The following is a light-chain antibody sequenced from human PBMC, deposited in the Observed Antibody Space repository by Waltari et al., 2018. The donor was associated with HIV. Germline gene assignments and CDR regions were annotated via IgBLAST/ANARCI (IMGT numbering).Light chain of an antibody. CDR1: QSVGSN. J-gene: IGKJ2*01. CDR3: QQYKDWPLYT. V-gene: IGKV3-15*01. Sequence: EIEMTQSPATQSVSPAQRATLACRASQSVGSNLAWYQQKPAQAPRLLVYDASTRANGLPDRFSGSGSGTELPLHISCLQSEDSAVYSCQQYKDWPLYTFGPGTNVEMK. CDR2: DAS.